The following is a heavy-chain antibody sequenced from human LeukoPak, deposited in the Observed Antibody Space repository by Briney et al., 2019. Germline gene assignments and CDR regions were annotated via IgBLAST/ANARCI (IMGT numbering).Heavy chain of an antibody. J-gene: IGHJ6*03. D-gene: IGHD3-22*01. CDR1: GGSISSYY. V-gene: IGHV4-59*01. Sequence: PSETLSLTCTVSGGSISSYYWSWLRQPPGKGLEWVGYIYYSGSTNYNPSLKSRVTISVDTSKNQFSLKLSSVTAADTAVYYCARGLYSSGYLGHYYYYMDVWGKGTTVTISS. CDR2: IYYSGST. CDR3: ARGLYSSGYLGHYYYYMDV.